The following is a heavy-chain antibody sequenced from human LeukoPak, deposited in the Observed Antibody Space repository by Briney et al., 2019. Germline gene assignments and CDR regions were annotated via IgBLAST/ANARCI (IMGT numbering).Heavy chain of an antibody. CDR3: ASCVGITIFGVVITPWYMDV. J-gene: IGHJ6*03. V-gene: IGHV1-69*13. CDR2: IIPIFGTA. Sequence: ASVKVSCKASGGTFSSYAISWLRQAPGQGLEWMGGIIPIFGTANYAQKFQGRVTITADESTSTAYMELSSLRSEDTAVYYCASCVGITIFGVVITPWYMDVWGKGTTVTVSS. CDR1: GGTFSSYA. D-gene: IGHD3-3*01.